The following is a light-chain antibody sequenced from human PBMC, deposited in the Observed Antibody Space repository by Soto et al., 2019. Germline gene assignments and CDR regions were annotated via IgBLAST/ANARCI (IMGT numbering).Light chain of an antibody. V-gene: IGKV3-20*01. J-gene: IGKJ2*01. CDR3: QQYGSSPYI. CDR1: QRVDSGY. CDR2: GVS. Sequence: EIVLTQSQGTLSMSPLERATVXWRASQRVDSGYLAWYQQKPGQAPRLVIYGVSNRATGIPDRFSGSGSGTDFTLTISRLEPEDFAVYYCQQYGSSPYIFGQGTKVDIK.